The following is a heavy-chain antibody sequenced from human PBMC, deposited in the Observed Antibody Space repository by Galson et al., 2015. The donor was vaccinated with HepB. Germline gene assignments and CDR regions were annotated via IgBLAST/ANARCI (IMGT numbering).Heavy chain of an antibody. CDR1: GFMFRTYW. CDR2: INPDGTTT. CDR3: VRDSGTYPGYYDF. J-gene: IGHJ4*02. D-gene: IGHD1-26*01. Sequence: SLRLSCAASGFMFRTYWMQWVRQAPGNGLVWVALINPDGTTTDYADSVRDRFTISRDNARNTMSLQMSSLGADDMAVYYGVRDSGTYPGYYDFWGQGTLVTVSS. V-gene: IGHV3-74*01.